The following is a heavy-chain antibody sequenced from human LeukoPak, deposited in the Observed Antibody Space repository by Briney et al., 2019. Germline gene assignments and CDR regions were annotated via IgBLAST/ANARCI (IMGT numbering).Heavy chain of an antibody. D-gene: IGHD2-2*01. CDR1: GGSISSYY. V-gene: IGHV4-59*01. CDR2: IYYSGST. Sequence: KPSETLSLTCTVSGGSISSYYWSWIRQPPGKGLEWIGYIYYSGSTNYNPSLKSRVTISVDTSKNQFSLKLSSVTAADTAVYYCARALGYCSSTSCYGFDPWGQGTLVTVSS. J-gene: IGHJ5*02. CDR3: ARALGYCSSTSCYGFDP.